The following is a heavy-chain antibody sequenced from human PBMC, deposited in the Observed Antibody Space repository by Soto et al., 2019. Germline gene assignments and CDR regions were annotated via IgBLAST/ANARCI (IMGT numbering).Heavy chain of an antibody. Sequence: ASVKVSCKASGYTFTSYAMHWVRQAPGQRLEWMGWINAGNGNTKYSQKFQGRVTITRDTSASTAYMELSSLRSEDTAVYYCARQRGYYDIARFDPWGQGTLVTVSS. CDR1: GYTFTSYA. J-gene: IGHJ5*02. CDR3: ARQRGYYDIARFDP. V-gene: IGHV1-3*01. D-gene: IGHD3-9*01. CDR2: INAGNGNT.